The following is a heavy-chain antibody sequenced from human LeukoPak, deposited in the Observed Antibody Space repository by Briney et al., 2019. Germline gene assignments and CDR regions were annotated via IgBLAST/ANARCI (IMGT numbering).Heavy chain of an antibody. D-gene: IGHD2-15*01. V-gene: IGHV4-39*07. CDR2: IYYSGST. CDR1: GGSISSSSYY. CDR3: ARRYCSGGTCYSERGAFDI. J-gene: IGHJ3*02. Sequence: SETLSLTCTVSGGSISSSSYYWDWIRQPPGKGLEWIGSIYYSGSTYYNPSLKSRVTISVDTSKNQFSLKLSSVTAADTAVFYCARRYCSGGTCYSERGAFDIWGQGTMVTVSS.